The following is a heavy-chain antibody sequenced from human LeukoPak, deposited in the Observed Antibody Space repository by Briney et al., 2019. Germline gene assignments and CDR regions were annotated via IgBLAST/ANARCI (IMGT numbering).Heavy chain of an antibody. Sequence: AASVKVSCKASGGTFSSYTISWVRQAPGQGLESMGRIIPILGIANYAQKFQGRVTITADKSTSTAYMELSSLRSEDTAVYYCAREEGYYGSGSPGDWGQGTLVTVSS. CDR2: IIPILGIA. CDR1: GGTFSSYT. V-gene: IGHV1-69*04. J-gene: IGHJ4*02. D-gene: IGHD3-10*01. CDR3: AREEGYYGSGSPGD.